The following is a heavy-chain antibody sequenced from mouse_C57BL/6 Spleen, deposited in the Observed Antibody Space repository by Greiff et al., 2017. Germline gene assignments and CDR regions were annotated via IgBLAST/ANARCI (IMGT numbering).Heavy chain of an antibody. Sequence: EVNLVESGGGLVQPKGSLKLSCAASGFSFNTYAMNWVRQAPGKGLEWVARIRSKSNNYATYYADSVKDRFTISRDDSESMLYLQMNNLKTEDTAMYYCVRQLGAMDYWGQGTSVTVSS. CDR2: IRSKSNNYAT. D-gene: IGHD4-1*01. J-gene: IGHJ4*01. CDR3: VRQLGAMDY. CDR1: GFSFNTYA. V-gene: IGHV10-1*01.